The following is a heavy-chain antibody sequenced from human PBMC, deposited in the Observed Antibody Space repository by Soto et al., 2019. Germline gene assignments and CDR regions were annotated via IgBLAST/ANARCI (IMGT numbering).Heavy chain of an antibody. V-gene: IGHV3-21*01. D-gene: IGHD2-15*01. Sequence: GGSLRLSCAASGFTFSSYSMDWVRQAPGKGLEWVSSISSSSSYIYYADSVKGRFTISRDNAKNSLYLQMNSLRAEDTAVYYYGSVVAAPWKVDVWGRGTTVTVSS. CDR3: GSVVAAPWKVDV. CDR1: GFTFSSYS. CDR2: ISSSSSYI. J-gene: IGHJ6*02.